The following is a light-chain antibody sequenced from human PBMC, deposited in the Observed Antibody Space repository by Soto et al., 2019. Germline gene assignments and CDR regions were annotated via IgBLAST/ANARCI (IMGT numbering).Light chain of an antibody. Sequence: IQMTQSPSTLSASVGDRVTITCRASHNIGRWMAWYQQKRGRAPSLLIFDATTLHSGVPSRFSGGGSGTEFTLTSNGLQPDDFATYYCQQYAKSSTFGQGTTVEIK. J-gene: IGKJ1*01. CDR3: QQYAKSST. CDR2: DAT. CDR1: HNIGRW. V-gene: IGKV1-5*01.